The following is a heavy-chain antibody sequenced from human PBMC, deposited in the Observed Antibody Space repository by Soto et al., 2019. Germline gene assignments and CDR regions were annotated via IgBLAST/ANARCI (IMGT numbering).Heavy chain of an antibody. CDR2: ISGSGGDT. Sequence: PGGSLRLSCAASGFTFGNFAMTCVRQAPGKGLEWVSGISGSGGDTYYADSVKGRFTISRDNSKNTLYLKMNSLRAEDTATFYCARTESSSWSPRYGMDVWGQGTKVTVSS. CDR1: GFTFGNFA. D-gene: IGHD6-13*01. CDR3: ARTESSSWSPRYGMDV. J-gene: IGHJ6*02. V-gene: IGHV3-23*01.